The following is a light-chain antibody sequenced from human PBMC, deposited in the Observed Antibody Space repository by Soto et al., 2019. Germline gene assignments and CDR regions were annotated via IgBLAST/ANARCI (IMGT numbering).Light chain of an antibody. CDR2: KAS. J-gene: IGKJ1*01. V-gene: IGKV1-5*03. Sequence: DIQMTQSPSSVSASVGDRVTITCRASQGISNWLAWYQQKPGKAPKLLIYKASSLESGVPSRFSGSGSGTEFTLTISSLQPEDFAVYYCQHYGGSPVTFGQGTKVDIK. CDR3: QHYGGSPVT. CDR1: QGISNW.